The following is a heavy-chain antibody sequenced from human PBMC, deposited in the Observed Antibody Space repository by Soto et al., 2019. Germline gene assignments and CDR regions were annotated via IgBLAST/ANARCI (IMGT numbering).Heavy chain of an antibody. CDR1: GFTFSSYG. J-gene: IGHJ4*02. Sequence: GGSLRLSCAASGFTFSSYGMNWVRQAPGKGPEWISFIGPSSTVIHYADSVRGRFTISREDAKNSLYLQMNSLEDEDTAVYYCARNINHDVFFDYWGQGNLVTVSS. D-gene: IGHD3-16*01. V-gene: IGHV3-48*02. CDR3: ARNINHDVFFDY. CDR2: IGPSSTVI.